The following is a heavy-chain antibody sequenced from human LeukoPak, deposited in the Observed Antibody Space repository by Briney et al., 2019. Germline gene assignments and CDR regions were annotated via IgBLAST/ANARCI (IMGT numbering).Heavy chain of an antibody. CDR1: GGSFSGYY. CDR2: INHSGST. V-gene: IGHV4-34*01. CDR3: ARGHIAVAGIAYYFDY. J-gene: IGHJ4*02. Sequence: ETLSLTCAVYGGSFSGYYWSWIRQPPGKGLEWIGEINHSGSTNYNASLTSRVTISVDTSKTQFSLKLSSVTAADTAVYYCARGHIAVAGIAYYFDYWGQGTRVTVSS. D-gene: IGHD6-19*01.